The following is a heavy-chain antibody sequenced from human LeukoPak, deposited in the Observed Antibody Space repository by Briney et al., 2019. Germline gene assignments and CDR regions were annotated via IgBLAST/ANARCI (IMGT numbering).Heavy chain of an antibody. CDR2: IYTSGST. J-gene: IGHJ4*02. Sequence: PSETLSLTCTVSGGSISSYYWSWIRQPAGKGLEWIGRIYTSGSTNYYPSPKSRVTMSVDTSRNQFSLKLSSVTAADTAVYYCARGLAVAGFDYWGQGTLVTVSS. CDR1: GGSISSYY. D-gene: IGHD6-19*01. V-gene: IGHV4-4*07. CDR3: ARGLAVAGFDY.